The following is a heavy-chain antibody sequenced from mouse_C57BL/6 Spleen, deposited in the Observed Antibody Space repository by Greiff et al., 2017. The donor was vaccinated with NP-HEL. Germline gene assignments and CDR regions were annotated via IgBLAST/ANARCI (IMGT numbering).Heavy chain of an antibody. J-gene: IGHJ1*03. CDR1: GYTFTDYE. CDR3: TRWLNWERYFDV. Sequence: QVQLQQSGAELVRPGASVTLSCKASGYTFTDYEMHWVKQTPVHGLEWIGAIDPETGGTAYNQKFKGKAILTADKSSSTAYMELRSLTSEDSAVYYCTRWLNWERYFDVWGTGTTVTVSS. D-gene: IGHD4-1*01. V-gene: IGHV1-15*01. CDR2: IDPETGGT.